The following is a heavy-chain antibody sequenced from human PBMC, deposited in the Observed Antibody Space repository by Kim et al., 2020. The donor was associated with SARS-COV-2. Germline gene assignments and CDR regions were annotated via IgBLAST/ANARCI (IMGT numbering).Heavy chain of an antibody. CDR1: GGSISSSSYY. J-gene: IGHJ4*02. CDR3: ARHCPPYYYDSSGYNTALDY. V-gene: IGHV4-39*01. D-gene: IGHD3-22*01. CDR2: IYYSGST. Sequence: SETLSLTCTVSGGSISSSSYYWGWIRQPPGKGLEWIGSIYYSGSTYYNPSLKSRVTISVDTSKNQFSLKLSSVTAADTAVYYCARHCPPYYYDSSGYNTALDYWGQGTLVTVSS.